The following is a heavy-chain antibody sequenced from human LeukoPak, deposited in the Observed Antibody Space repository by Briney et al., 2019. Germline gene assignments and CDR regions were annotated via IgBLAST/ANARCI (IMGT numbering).Heavy chain of an antibody. CDR1: GFTFSSYS. J-gene: IGHJ4*02. Sequence: GGSLRLSCAASGFTFSSYSMNWVRQAPGKGLEWVSSISSSSSYIYYADSVKGRFTISRDNAKNSLYLRMNSLRAEDTAVYYCARVGGESSSGDYWGQGTLVTVSS. V-gene: IGHV3-21*01. D-gene: IGHD6-6*01. CDR3: ARVGGESSSGDY. CDR2: ISSSSSYI.